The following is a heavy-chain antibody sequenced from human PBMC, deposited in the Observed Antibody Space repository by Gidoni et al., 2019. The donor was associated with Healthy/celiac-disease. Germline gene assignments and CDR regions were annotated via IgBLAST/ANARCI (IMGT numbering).Heavy chain of an antibody. CDR3: ARRMGVVAAYDY. J-gene: IGHJ4*02. D-gene: IGHD2-15*01. V-gene: IGHV1-69*04. CDR2: IIPILGIA. CDR1: VGTFSSYA. Sequence: QVQLVQSGAEVTKPGSSVKVSCKASVGTFSSYAISWGRQAPGQGLEWMGKIIPILGIANYAQTFQGRGTITADKSPSTAYMELSSLRSEDTAVYYCARRMGVVAAYDYWGQGTLVTVSS.